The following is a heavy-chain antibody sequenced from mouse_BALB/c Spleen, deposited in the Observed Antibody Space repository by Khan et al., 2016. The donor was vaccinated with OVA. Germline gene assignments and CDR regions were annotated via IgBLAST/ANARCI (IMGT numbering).Heavy chain of an antibody. CDR2: ISSDGTYT. CDR1: GFTFSVYS. V-gene: IGHV5-6*01. J-gene: IGHJ3*01. D-gene: IGHD4-1*01. CDR3: ASHLTGSFAY. Sequence: EVELVESGGDLVKPGGSLKLSCAASGFTFSVYSMSWVRQTPDKRLEWVATISSDGTYTYYPDSVKGRFTISRDNAKNTLYLQMIGLKSEDTAMYYCASHLTGSFAYWGQGILVTVSA.